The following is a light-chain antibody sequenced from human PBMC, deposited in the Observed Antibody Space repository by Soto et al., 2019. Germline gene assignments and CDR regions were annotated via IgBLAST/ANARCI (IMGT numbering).Light chain of an antibody. CDR1: QSVRSW. J-gene: IGKJ1*01. CDR3: QHYNSYSEA. Sequence: DIQMTQSPATLSASVGDRVTITCRASQSVRSWLAWYQQNPGTAPKLLIFDASRLESGVPSRFSGSASGTEFTLTISSLQPDDFATYYCQHYNSYSEAFGQGTKV. V-gene: IGKV1-5*01. CDR2: DAS.